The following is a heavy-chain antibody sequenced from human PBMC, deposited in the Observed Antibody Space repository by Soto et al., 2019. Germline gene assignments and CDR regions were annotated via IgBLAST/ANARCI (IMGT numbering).Heavy chain of an antibody. CDR1: GFTFSSYG. Sequence: GGSLRLSCAASGFTFSSYGMHWVRQAPGKGLEWVAVISYDGSNKYYADSVKGRFTISRDNSKNTLYLQMNSLRAEDTAVYYCARSTGSWTINWFDPWGQGTLVTVSS. CDR2: ISYDGSNK. CDR3: ARSTGSWTINWFDP. V-gene: IGHV3-30*03. J-gene: IGHJ5*02. D-gene: IGHD6-13*01.